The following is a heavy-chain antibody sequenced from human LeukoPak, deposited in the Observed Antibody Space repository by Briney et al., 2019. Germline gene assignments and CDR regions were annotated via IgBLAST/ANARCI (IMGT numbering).Heavy chain of an antibody. CDR3: ASSGGIVVVPAAKSFDY. CDR1: GGSFSGYY. CDR2: INHSGST. Sequence: PSETLSLTCAVYGGSFSGYYWSWIRQPPGKGLEWIGEINHSGSTNYNPSLKSRVTISVDTSKNQFSLKLSSVTAADTAVYYCASSGGIVVVPAAKSFDYWGQGTLVTVS. V-gene: IGHV4-34*01. J-gene: IGHJ4*02. D-gene: IGHD2-2*01.